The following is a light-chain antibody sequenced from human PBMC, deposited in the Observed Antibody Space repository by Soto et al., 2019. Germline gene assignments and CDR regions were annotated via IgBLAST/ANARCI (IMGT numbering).Light chain of an antibody. CDR1: QGISSA. CDR3: QQFNNYPLT. CDR2: DAS. V-gene: IGKV1D-13*01. Sequence: AIQLTQSPSSLSASLGDRVTITCRASQGISSALAWYQQKPGKVPKLLIFDASNLESGVPSRFSGSRSGTDFSLTISSLQPEDFATYYCQQFNNYPLTFGGGTKVESK. J-gene: IGKJ4*01.